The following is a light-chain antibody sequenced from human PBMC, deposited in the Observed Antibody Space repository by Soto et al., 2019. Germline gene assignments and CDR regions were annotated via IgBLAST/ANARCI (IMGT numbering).Light chain of an antibody. Sequence: DIQTTQSPPTLSASVGDRVTITCRASQSISSWLAWFQQKPGKAPKLLIYDASNLQSGVPSRFSGSGSGTEFTLTISSLQPDDFATYYCQQYNSYSVTFGQGTKV. CDR2: DAS. CDR3: QQYNSYSVT. J-gene: IGKJ1*01. V-gene: IGKV1-5*01. CDR1: QSISSW.